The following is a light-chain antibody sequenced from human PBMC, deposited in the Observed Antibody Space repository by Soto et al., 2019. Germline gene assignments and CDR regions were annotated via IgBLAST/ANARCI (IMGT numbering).Light chain of an antibody. Sequence: QSALTQPASVSGSPGQPITISCTGTSSDVGGYNYVSWYQQHPGKAPKLMIYDVSNRPSGVSNRFSGSKSGNTASLTISGLQAEDEADYYCSSYTSTWVFGGGTKLTVL. CDR2: DVS. CDR3: SSYTSTWV. J-gene: IGLJ2*01. V-gene: IGLV2-14*01. CDR1: SSDVGGYNY.